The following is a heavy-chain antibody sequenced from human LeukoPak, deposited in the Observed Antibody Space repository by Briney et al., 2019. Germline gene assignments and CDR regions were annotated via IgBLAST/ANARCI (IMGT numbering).Heavy chain of an antibody. D-gene: IGHD5-24*01. J-gene: IGHJ4*02. CDR1: GFTFSSYW. V-gene: IGHV3-7*01. Sequence: QPGGSLRLSCAASGFTFSSYWMSWVRQAPGKGLEWVANIKQDGSEKYYVDSVKGRFTISRDNAKNSLYLQMNSLRAEDTAVYYCARDPVEMATIGHFDYWGQGTLVTVSS. CDR2: IKQDGSEK. CDR3: ARDPVEMATIGHFDY.